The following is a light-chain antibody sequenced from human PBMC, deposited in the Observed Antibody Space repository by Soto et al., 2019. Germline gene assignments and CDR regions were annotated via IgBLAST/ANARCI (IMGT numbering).Light chain of an antibody. Sequence: IQLTQSPSSLSASVGDRVTITCRASQDIAIYLAWYQQKPGEAPKLLIYAASTLYGGVPSRFSGSGSGTEFALTITSLQAEYFATYYCQQLRMYPSTFGGGTKVEIK. CDR1: QDIAIY. CDR2: AAS. J-gene: IGKJ4*01. CDR3: QQLRMYPST. V-gene: IGKV1-9*01.